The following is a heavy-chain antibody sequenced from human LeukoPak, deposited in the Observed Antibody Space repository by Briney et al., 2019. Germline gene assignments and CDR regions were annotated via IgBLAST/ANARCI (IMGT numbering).Heavy chain of an antibody. J-gene: IGHJ5*02. CDR2: INPKSGGT. CDR3: AREEYGFDP. Sequence: ASVKFSCKPSGYTLTGYYILWVRQATGPGLEWMGWINPKSGGTNYAQKFQGRVTMTRDTSIHTAYMELSRLRSDDTAVYYCAREEYGFDPWGQGTLVTVSS. D-gene: IGHD2-2*01. V-gene: IGHV1-2*02. CDR1: GYTLTGYY.